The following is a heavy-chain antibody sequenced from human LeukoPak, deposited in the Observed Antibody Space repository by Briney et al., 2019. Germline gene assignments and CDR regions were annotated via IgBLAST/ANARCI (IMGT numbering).Heavy chain of an antibody. V-gene: IGHV1-2*02. CDR1: GYTFTGYY. CDR3: ARGVTGIYYYYYMDV. CDR2: INPNSGDT. D-gene: IGHD3-10*01. J-gene: IGHJ6*03. Sequence: ASVTVSCKASGYTFTGYYMHWVRQAPGQGLEWMGWINPNSGDTNYAQKFQGGVTMTRDTSISKAYMELSRLRSDDTAVYYCARGVTGIYYYYYMDVWGKGTTVTVSS.